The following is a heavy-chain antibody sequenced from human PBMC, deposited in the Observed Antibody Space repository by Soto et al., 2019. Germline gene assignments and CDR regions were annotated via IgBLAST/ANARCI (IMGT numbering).Heavy chain of an antibody. V-gene: IGHV3-23*01. CDR3: AKSSRGYSGYSHGDY. Sequence: EVQLLESGGGLVQPGGSLRLSCAASGFTFSSYAMSWVRQAPGKGLEWVSAISGSGGSTYYADSVKGRFTISRDNSKNTLYLQRNSLRAEDTAVYYCAKSSRGYSGYSHGDYWGQGTLVTVSS. J-gene: IGHJ4*02. CDR2: ISGSGGST. CDR1: GFTFSSYA. D-gene: IGHD5-12*01.